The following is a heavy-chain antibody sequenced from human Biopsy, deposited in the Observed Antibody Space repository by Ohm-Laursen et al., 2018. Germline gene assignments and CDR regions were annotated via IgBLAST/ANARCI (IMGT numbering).Heavy chain of an antibody. V-gene: IGHV3-48*01. CDR3: ARGSDSDY. J-gene: IGHJ4*02. CDR1: GFIFSTYS. Sequence: SLRLSCTASGFIFSTYSMNWVRQAPGKGLKWVSYISSSSSPIYYADSVKGRFTISRDNAKNSLSLQMNSLRAEDTAVYYCARGSDSDYWGQGTLVTVSS. CDR2: ISSSSSPI.